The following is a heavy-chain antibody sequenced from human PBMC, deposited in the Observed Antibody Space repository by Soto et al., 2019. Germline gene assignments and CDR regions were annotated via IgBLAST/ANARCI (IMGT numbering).Heavy chain of an antibody. CDR3: AKSLDIHYKNWFDP. D-gene: IGHD4-4*01. J-gene: IGHJ5*02. CDR1: GFTFSSAA. V-gene: IGHV3-23*01. CDR2: ISDTGTRT. Sequence: QILESGGSLVQPGGSLRLSCVAAGFTFSSAAMNWVRQAPGKGLEWVSIISDTGTRTHSADSVKGRFTISRDNSKNTLYLDMNSLRAEDTAVYYCAKSLDIHYKNWFDPWGQGTLVTVSS.